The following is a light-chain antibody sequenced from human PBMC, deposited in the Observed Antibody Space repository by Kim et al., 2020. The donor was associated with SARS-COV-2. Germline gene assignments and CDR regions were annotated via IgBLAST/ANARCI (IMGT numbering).Light chain of an antibody. V-gene: IGLV3-19*01. CDR2: GKN. Sequence: ALGQKVRITCQGDSLRSYYASWYQQKPGQAPVLVIHGKNNRPSGIPDRFSGSNSGNTASLTITGAQAEDAADYYCGSRDSSGHPSLFGGGTQLTVL. CDR3: GSRDSSGHPSL. CDR1: SLRSYY. J-gene: IGLJ3*02.